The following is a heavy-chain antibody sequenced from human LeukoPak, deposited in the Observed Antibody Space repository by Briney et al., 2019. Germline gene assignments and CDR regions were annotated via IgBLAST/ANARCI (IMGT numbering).Heavy chain of an antibody. Sequence: SETLSLTCTVSGVSISGYYWSWIRQPAGKGLEWIGRIYTSGSTSYNPSLKSRVTLSLDTSKNQFSLKVSSVTAADTAVYYCARASAGTQFNFDYWGQGTQVTVSS. J-gene: IGHJ4*02. CDR2: IYTSGST. V-gene: IGHV4-4*07. CDR3: ARASAGTQFNFDY. CDR1: GVSISGYY.